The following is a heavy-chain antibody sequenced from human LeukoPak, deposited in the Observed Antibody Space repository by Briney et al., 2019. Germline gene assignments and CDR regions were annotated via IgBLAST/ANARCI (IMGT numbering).Heavy chain of an antibody. CDR1: GYSFISYW. V-gene: IGHV5-10-1*01. D-gene: IGHD4-17*01. J-gene: IGHJ5*02. CDR2: IDPSDSYT. Sequence: GESLKIFCKASGYSFISYWISWVRQLPAKGLVGMGRIDPSDSYTNYSPSFQGHVTISADKSISTACLQWSSLKASDTAMYYCARYYGDYGSNWFDPWGQGTLVTVSS. CDR3: ARYYGDYGSNWFDP.